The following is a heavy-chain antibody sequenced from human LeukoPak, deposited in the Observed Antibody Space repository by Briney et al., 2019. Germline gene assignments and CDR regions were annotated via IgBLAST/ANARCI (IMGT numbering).Heavy chain of an antibody. D-gene: IGHD1-14*01. V-gene: IGHV1-2*02. CDR2: INPNSGGT. CDR1: GYTFTGYY. J-gene: IGHJ5*02. Sequence: EASVKVSCKASGYTFTGYYMHWVRQAPGQGLEWMGWINPNSGGTNYAQKFQGRVTITRDTSISTAYMELSRLRSDDTAVYYCARDGEPPATWFDPWGQGTLVTVSS. CDR3: ARDGEPPATWFDP.